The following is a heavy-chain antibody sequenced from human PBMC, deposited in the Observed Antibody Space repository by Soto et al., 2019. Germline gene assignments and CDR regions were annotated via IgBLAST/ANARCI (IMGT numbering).Heavy chain of an antibody. J-gene: IGHJ2*01. CDR2: IIPMLAAP. CDR1: GGSFRTYA. V-gene: IGHV1-69*13. Sequence: SVKVSCKASGGSFRTYAINWVRQAPGQGLEWMGGIIPMLAAPTYAQKFQGRLTITADESTTTVYMELSSLTSEDTAVYYFARVGPPSPSVIWFFDLWGRGTLVTVSS. D-gene: IGHD2-21*01. CDR3: ARVGPPSPSVIWFFDL.